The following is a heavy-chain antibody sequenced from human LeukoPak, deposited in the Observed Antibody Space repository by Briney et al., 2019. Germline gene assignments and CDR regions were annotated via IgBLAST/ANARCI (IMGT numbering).Heavy chain of an antibody. CDR2: IYYSGST. CDR3: ARHGSTSFDY. Sequence: SETLSLTCTVSGGSISGYYWSWIRLPRGKGLEWIGYIYYSGSTDYNPSLKSRVTISVDTSNNQQFSLKLSSVTAADTAVYYCARHGSTSFDYWGQGTLVTVSS. D-gene: IGHD1-26*01. CDR1: GGSISGYY. J-gene: IGHJ4*02. V-gene: IGHV4-59*08.